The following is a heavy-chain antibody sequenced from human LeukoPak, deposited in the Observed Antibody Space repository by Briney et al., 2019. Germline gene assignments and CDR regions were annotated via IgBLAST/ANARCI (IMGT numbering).Heavy chain of an antibody. Sequence: GGSLRLSCAASGFTFRSYWMHWVRQTPGKGLVWVSRINSDGSSTTYADSVKGRFTISRDNAKNTLYLQMNSLRAEDTAVYYCTRGYCSSSSCLSRFADYWGQGTLVTVSS. CDR3: TRGYCSSSSCLSRFADY. V-gene: IGHV3-74*03. J-gene: IGHJ4*02. CDR1: GFTFRSYW. D-gene: IGHD2-2*01. CDR2: INSDGSST.